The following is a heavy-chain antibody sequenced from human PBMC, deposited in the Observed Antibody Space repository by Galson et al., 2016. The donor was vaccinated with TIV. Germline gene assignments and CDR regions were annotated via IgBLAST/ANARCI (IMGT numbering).Heavy chain of an antibody. J-gene: IGHJ3*02. CDR3: ARVRRGNVGVVDATDAFDI. CDR2: INHSGHT. D-gene: IGHD2-15*01. Sequence: ETLSLTCAVYGGSLSDYYWSWIRQPPGKGLEWIGEINHSGHTHHNLSLKSRVTISLDTSKNQFSLTLTSVTAADTALFYCARVRRGNVGVVDATDAFDIWDQGTMVTVSS. CDR1: GGSLSDYY. V-gene: IGHV4-34*01.